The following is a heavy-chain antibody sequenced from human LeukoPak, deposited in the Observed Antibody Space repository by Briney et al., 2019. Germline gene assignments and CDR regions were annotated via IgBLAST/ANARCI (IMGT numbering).Heavy chain of an antibody. CDR2: IYTSGST. CDR3: ARVTTGGYYNC. CDR1: GGSISSGSHY. Sequence: SETLSLTCTVSGGSISSGSHYWSWIRQPAGKGLEWIGRIYTSGSTNYNPSLKSRVTISVDTSKNQFSLKLSSVTAADTAVYYCARVTTGGYYNCWGQGTLVTVSS. V-gene: IGHV4-61*02. D-gene: IGHD3-22*01. J-gene: IGHJ4*02.